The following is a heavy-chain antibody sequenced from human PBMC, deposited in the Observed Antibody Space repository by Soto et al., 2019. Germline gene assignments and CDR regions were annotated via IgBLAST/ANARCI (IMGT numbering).Heavy chain of an antibody. CDR1: GFTFSSYG. D-gene: IGHD3-3*01. Sequence: QVQLVESGGGVVQPGRSLRLSCAASGFTFSSYGIHRVRQAPGKGLEWVAVISYDGNKKYYADSVKGRFTISRDCCKIALCLQMNSLRAEVAAVNYCAKDKEVWRGGRCYQYYYYCYMDVWGRGTTVSVSS. J-gene: IGHJ6*03. CDR2: ISYDGNKK. CDR3: AKDKEVWRGGRCYQYYYYCYMDV. V-gene: IGHV3-30*18.